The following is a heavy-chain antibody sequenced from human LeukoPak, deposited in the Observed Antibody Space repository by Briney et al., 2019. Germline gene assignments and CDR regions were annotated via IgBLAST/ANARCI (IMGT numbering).Heavy chain of an antibody. CDR2: ISSGGTTI. J-gene: IGHJ6*03. CDR1: GFTFSVYG. D-gene: IGHD2-2*01. CDR3: VRDFEVPAAAPDYYYFYYMDV. V-gene: IGHV3-48*04. Sequence: GGSLRLSCAGSGFTFSVYGMNWVRQAPGKGLEWLSHISSGGTTIYYADSVKGRFTVSRDNVENSLFLQMNSLRVDDTAVYYCVRDFEVPAAAPDYYYFYYMDVWGTGTTVTVSS.